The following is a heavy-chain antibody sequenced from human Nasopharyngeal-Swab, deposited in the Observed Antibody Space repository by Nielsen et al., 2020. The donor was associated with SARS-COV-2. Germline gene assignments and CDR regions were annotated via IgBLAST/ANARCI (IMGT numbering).Heavy chain of an antibody. CDR2: ISYDGSNK. D-gene: IGHD6-6*01. Sequence: GESLKISCEASGFTFSSHAMHWVRQASGKGLEWLAIISYDGSNKKSADSMKGRIATSRDNSKKTLYLHLNSLRAEDTAAYYCARDRYLFSEEYYFDYWGQGTLVTVSS. CDR1: GFTFSSHA. V-gene: IGHV3-30*09. CDR3: ARDRYLFSEEYYFDY. J-gene: IGHJ4*02.